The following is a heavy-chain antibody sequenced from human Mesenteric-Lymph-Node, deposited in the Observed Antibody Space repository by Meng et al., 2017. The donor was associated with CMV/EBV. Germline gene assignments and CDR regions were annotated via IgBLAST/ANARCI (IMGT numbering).Heavy chain of an antibody. J-gene: IGHJ4*02. D-gene: IGHD2-21*01. V-gene: IGHV3-23*01. CDR1: GFTFSNYA. CDR3: AKDGATYCGGDCYVAFDS. Sequence: GESLKISCAASGFTFSNYAMSWARQAPGKGLEWVSSISDSGVSTYYAESVKGRFTIFRDNSKNTLYLQMNSLRAEDTAAYYCAKDGATYCGGDCYVAFDSWGQGTLVTVSS. CDR2: ISDSGVST.